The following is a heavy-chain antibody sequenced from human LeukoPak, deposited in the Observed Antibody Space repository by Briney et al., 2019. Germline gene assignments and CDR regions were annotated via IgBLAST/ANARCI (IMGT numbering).Heavy chain of an antibody. Sequence: PGGSLRLSCAASGFTFSSYGTHWVRQAPGKGLEWVAFVRYDGSNKYYADSVKGRFTISRDNSKTTLYLQMDSLRAEDTAVYYCAPPVASGFNRNDYWGQGTLVTVSP. CDR1: GFTFSSYG. V-gene: IGHV3-30*02. J-gene: IGHJ4*02. CDR3: APPVASGFNRNDY. D-gene: IGHD3-22*01. CDR2: VRYDGSNK.